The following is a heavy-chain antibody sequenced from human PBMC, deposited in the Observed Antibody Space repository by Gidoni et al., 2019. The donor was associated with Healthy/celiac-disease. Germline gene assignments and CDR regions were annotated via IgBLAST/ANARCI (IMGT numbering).Heavy chain of an antibody. Sequence: QVQLVESGGGVVQPGRSLRLSCAASGFTFSSYGMHWVRQAPGKGLEWVAVIWYDGSNKYYADSVKGRFTISRDNSKNTLYLQMNSLRAEDTAVYYCARNPPPYCSSTSCYYYYYMDVWGKGTTVTVSS. CDR2: IWYDGSNK. CDR1: GFTFSSYG. D-gene: IGHD2-2*01. J-gene: IGHJ6*03. CDR3: ARNPPPYCSSTSCYYYYYMDV. V-gene: IGHV3-33*01.